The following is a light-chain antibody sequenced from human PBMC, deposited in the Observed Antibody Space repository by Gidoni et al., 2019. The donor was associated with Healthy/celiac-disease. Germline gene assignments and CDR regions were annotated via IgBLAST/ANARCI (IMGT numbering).Light chain of an antibody. CDR1: QSVSSN. CDR2: GAS. J-gene: IGKJ1*01. V-gene: IGKV3-15*01. Sequence: EIVMTQSPATLSVSPGERATLSCRASQSVSSNLAWYQQKPGQAPRLLISGASTRATGIPARFSGSGSGTEFTFTIRSLQSEDFAVYYCQQYNNWPRTFGQGTKVEI. CDR3: QQYNNWPRT.